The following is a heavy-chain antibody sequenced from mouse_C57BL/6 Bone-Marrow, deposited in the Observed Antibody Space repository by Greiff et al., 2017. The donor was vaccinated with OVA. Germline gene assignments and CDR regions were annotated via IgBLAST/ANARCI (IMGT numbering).Heavy chain of an antibody. CDR3: AGYYDAMDY. Sequence: QVQLQQPGAELVKPGASVKLSCKASGYTFTSYWMHWVKQRPGQGLEWIGMIHPNSGSTNYNEKFKSKTTLTVDKSSSTAYMQLISLTSEDSAVYYCAGYYDAMDYWDQGTSVTVTS. J-gene: IGHJ4*01. CDR2: IHPNSGST. V-gene: IGHV1-64*01. D-gene: IGHD2-2*01. CDR1: GYTFTSYW.